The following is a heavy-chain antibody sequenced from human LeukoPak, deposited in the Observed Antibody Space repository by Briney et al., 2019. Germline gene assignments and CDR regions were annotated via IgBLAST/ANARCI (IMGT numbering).Heavy chain of an antibody. V-gene: IGHV4-59*08. D-gene: IGHD2-15*01. CDR3: TRRKGCNGGSCYGDTFDY. CDR1: GGPIRSYY. Sequence: SETLSLTCSVSGGPIRSYYWSWLRQPPGKGLEGKGLEWIGYISYSGSPYYNPSLKSRVAMSIDTSKNQFSLTLSSVTAADTAVYYCTRRKGCNGGSCYGDTFDYWGQGTLVTVSS. J-gene: IGHJ4*02. CDR2: ISYSGSP.